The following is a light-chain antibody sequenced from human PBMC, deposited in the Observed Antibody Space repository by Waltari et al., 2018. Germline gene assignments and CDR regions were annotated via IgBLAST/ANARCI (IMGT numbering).Light chain of an antibody. Sequence: DIVMTQSSDSLAVSLGARATINCKSSQSVLYSSNSKNYLAWYQQKPGQPPKLLLYWASTRESGVPDRFSGSGSGTDFTLTISSLQAEDVAVYYCQQYYTTMWAFGQGTKVEIK. J-gene: IGKJ1*01. CDR3: QQYYTTMWA. CDR2: WAS. CDR1: QSVLYSSNSKNY. V-gene: IGKV4-1*01.